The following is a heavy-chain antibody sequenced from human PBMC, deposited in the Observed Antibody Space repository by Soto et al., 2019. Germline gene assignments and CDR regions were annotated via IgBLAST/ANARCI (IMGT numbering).Heavy chain of an antibody. V-gene: IGHV1-2*02. D-gene: IGHD6-25*01. CDR2: INTNNGGI. CDR1: GYSFTGNS. CDR3: VMQRGGVVY. Sequence: QVHLVQSGAEVRKPGASVKVSCKASGYSFTGNSMHWVRQAPGQGLEWMGWINTNNGGINYAQKFQGRVNMTRDTSISTAYMDLRRLRSDDTAVYYCVMQRGGVVYWGQGTLVTVSS. J-gene: IGHJ4*02.